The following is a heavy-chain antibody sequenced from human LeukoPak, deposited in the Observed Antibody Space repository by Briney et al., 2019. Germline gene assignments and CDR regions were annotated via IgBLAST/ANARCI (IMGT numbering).Heavy chain of an antibody. D-gene: IGHD3-22*01. V-gene: IGHV4-59*08. CDR3: ASTYYYDSSGYYQDAFDI. CDR2: IYYSGST. CDR1: GGSISSYY. Sequence: SETLSLTWTVSGGSISSYYWSWIRQPPGKGLEWIGYIYYSGSTNYNPSLKSRVTISVDTSKNQFSLKLSSVTAADTAVYYCASTYYYDSSGYYQDAFDIWGQGTMVTVSS. J-gene: IGHJ3*02.